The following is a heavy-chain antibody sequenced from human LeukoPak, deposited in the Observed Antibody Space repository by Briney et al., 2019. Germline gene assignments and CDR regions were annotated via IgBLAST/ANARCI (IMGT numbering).Heavy chain of an antibody. CDR1: GFTFSSYA. J-gene: IGHJ3*02. D-gene: IGHD3-10*01. Sequence: GGSLRLSCAASGFTFSSYAMHWVRQAPGKGLEWVAVISYDGSNKYYADSVKGRFTISRDNSKNTLYLQMNSLRAEDTAVYYCAKDKLTMVRGAPIDIWGQGTMVTVSS. CDR2: ISYDGSNK. CDR3: AKDKLTMVRGAPIDI. V-gene: IGHV3-30*04.